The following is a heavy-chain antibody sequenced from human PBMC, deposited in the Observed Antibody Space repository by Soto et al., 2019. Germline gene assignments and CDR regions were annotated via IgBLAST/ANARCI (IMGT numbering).Heavy chain of an antibody. CDR1: GGSLSSGGYY. V-gene: IGHV4-31*03. CDR2: IYYSGST. D-gene: IGHD6-19*01. CDR3: ARHLGPQSGWYSFDF. Sequence: QVQLQESGPGLLEPSQTLSLTCTVSGGSLSSGGYYWSWIRQHAGKGLEWIGYIYYSGSTYYNPSLKSRVTISEDTTKNQFALKLSSVTAADTAVYYCARHLGPQSGWYSFDFWGQGTLVTVSS. J-gene: IGHJ4*02.